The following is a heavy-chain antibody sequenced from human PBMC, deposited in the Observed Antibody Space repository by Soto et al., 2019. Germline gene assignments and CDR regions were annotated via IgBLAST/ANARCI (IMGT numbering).Heavy chain of an antibody. Sequence: QVTLEESGPTRVKPTQTLTLTCTFSGFSLATSGVGVGWVRQPPGKALERLALIYWDDDKRYSPSLRSRLTVTMDTSRDQVVLTMTNMDPVDTATYYCAHRVGLQGNWNGGYFDFWGQGALVTVSS. CDR1: GFSLATSGVG. D-gene: IGHD1-1*01. J-gene: IGHJ4*02. V-gene: IGHV2-5*02. CDR2: IYWDDDK. CDR3: AHRVGLQGNWNGGYFDF.